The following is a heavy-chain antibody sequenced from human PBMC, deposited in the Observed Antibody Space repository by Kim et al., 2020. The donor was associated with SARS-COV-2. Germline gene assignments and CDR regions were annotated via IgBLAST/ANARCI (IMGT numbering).Heavy chain of an antibody. J-gene: IGHJ4*02. CDR1: GFTFSNAW. CDR2: IKSKTDGGTT. Sequence: GGSLRLSCAASGFTFSNAWMSWVRQAPGKGLEWVGRIKSKTDGGTTDYAAPVKGRFTISRDDSKNTLYLQMNSLKTEDTAVYYCTTGPGYNWNDVGGFIDYRGQGTLVTVSS. D-gene: IGHD1-1*01. CDR3: TTGPGYNWNDVGGFIDY. V-gene: IGHV3-15*01.